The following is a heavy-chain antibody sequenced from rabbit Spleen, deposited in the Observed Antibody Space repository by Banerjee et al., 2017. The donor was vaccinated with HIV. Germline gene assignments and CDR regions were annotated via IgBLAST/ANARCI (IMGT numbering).Heavy chain of an antibody. Sequence: QSLEESGGDLVQPGGSLKLSCKASGFDFSNYGVSWVRQAPGKGLEWIGYIDPIFASTYYASWVNGRFSISRENTQNTVYLKLNSLTAADTATYFCARDLAGVIGWNFNLWGQGTLVTVS. V-gene: IGHV1S7*01. J-gene: IGHJ4*01. CDR1: GFDFSNYG. D-gene: IGHD4-1*01. CDR3: ARDLAGVIGWNFNL. CDR2: IDPIFAST.